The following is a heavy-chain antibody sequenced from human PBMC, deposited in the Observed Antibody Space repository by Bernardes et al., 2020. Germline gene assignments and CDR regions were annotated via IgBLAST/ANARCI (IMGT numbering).Heavy chain of an antibody. V-gene: IGHV3-30*04. J-gene: IGHJ6*02. CDR2: ISYDGRNQ. CDR3: ARDGPGDIVVVPAASGMDV. Sequence: GGSLRLSCAASGFTFRSYAMHWVRQAPGPGLEWVAVISYDGRNQYYADSVKGRFTISRDNSKNTLYLQMNSLRAEDTAVYYCARDGPGDIVVVPAASGMDVWGQGTTVTVSS. D-gene: IGHD2-2*01. CDR1: GFTFRSYA.